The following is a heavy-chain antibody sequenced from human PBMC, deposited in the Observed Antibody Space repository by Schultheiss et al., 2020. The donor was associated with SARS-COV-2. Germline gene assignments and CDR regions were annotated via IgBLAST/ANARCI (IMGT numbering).Heavy chain of an antibody. J-gene: IGHJ3*02. Sequence: SQTLSLTCTVSGGSISSSSYYWGWIRQPPGKGLEWIGEINHSGSTNYNPSLKSRVTISVDTSKNQFSLKLSSVTAADTAVYYCARLTSNWGNLDAFDIWGQGTMVTVSS. CDR1: GGSISSSSYY. CDR3: ARLTSNWGNLDAFDI. D-gene: IGHD7-27*01. CDR2: INHSGST. V-gene: IGHV4-61*05.